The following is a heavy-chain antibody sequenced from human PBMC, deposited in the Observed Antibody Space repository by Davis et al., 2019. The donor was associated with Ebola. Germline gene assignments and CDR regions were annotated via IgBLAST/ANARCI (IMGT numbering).Heavy chain of an antibody. CDR3: ARSGWNYGSHFDY. Sequence: GESLKISCKGSGYNFNTYWIGWVRQMPGKGLEWMGIIYPGYSDTRYSPSFQGPVTISADKSITTAYLQWSSLKASDTAVYYCARSGWNYGSHFDYWGQGTLVTVSS. CDR2: IYPGYSDT. D-gene: IGHD1-7*01. J-gene: IGHJ4*02. V-gene: IGHV5-51*01. CDR1: GYNFNTYW.